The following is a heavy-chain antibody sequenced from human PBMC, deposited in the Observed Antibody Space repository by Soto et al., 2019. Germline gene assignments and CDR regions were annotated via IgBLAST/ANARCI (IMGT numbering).Heavy chain of an antibody. CDR2: MYYSGST. V-gene: IGHV4-31*03. J-gene: IGHJ4*02. D-gene: IGHD6-13*01. Sequence: QVQLRESGPGLVKPSQTLSLTCTVSGGSINSGGYYWNWIRQHPGKGMEWIGYMYYSGSTYYNPFRRSRAITSADTSESPFSLTLSYVTAADTAVYFCARGYRQSGYSSSWVFDYWGQGTLVNVSS. CDR1: GGSINSGGYY. CDR3: ARGYRQSGYSSSWVFDY.